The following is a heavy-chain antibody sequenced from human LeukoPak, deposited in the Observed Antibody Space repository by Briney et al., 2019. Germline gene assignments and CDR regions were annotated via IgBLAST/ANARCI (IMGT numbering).Heavy chain of an antibody. J-gene: IGHJ5*02. CDR3: ASGFSDISGST. D-gene: IGHD6-19*01. CDR1: GFTFRHYW. CDR2: INSDGSAT. V-gene: IGHV3-74*01. Sequence: PGGSLRLSCEASGFTFRHYWMHWVRQTPGKGLVWVSHINSDGSATNYADSVKGRFSISRDNAKNTLYLQMNSLRAEDTAVYYCASGFSDISGSTWGQGTLVTVFS.